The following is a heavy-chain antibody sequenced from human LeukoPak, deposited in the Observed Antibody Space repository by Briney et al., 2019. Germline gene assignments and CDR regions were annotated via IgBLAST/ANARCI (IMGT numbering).Heavy chain of an antibody. Sequence: SETLSLTCTVSGGSISSGDYYWNWIRQPPGKGLEWIGYIYYSGSTYYNPSLKSRVNISVDTSKNQFSLKLSSVTAADTAVYYCARGLVYARAIDPWGQGTLVTVSS. V-gene: IGHV4-30-4*08. CDR2: IYYSGST. CDR3: ARGLVYARAIDP. D-gene: IGHD2-8*01. J-gene: IGHJ5*02. CDR1: GGSISSGDYY.